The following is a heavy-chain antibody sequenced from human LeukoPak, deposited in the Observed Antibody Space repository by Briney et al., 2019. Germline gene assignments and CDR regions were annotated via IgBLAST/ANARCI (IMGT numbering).Heavy chain of an antibody. D-gene: IGHD6-13*01. J-gene: IGHJ4*02. Sequence: GGSLRLSCAASGFTFSSYSMNWVRQAPGKGLEWVSSISSSSRYISYADSVKGRLTISRDNAKNSLYLQMNSLRAEDTAVYYCARDSSPDYWGQGTLVTVSS. V-gene: IGHV3-21*01. CDR3: ARDSSPDY. CDR1: GFTFSSYS. CDR2: ISSSSRYI.